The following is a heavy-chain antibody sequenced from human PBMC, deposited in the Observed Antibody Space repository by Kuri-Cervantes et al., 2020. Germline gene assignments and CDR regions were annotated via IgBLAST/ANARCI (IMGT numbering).Heavy chain of an antibody. Sequence: SETLSLTCAISGDSVSSNSAAWNWIRQSPSRGLEWLGRTYYRSKWYNDYAVSVKSRITINPDTSKNQFSLQLNSVTPEDTAVYYCARERFWYCSGGSTYYAGSVKGRFTISRDNSKNTLYLQMNSLRAEDTAVYYCAREMITITTLFDFWGQGTLVTVSS. D-gene: IGHD2-15*01. CDR2: TYYRSKWYN. V-gene: IGHV6-1*01. J-gene: IGHJ4*02. CDR1: GDSVSSNSAA. CDR3: ARERFWYCSGGSTYYAGSVKGRFTISRDNSKNTLYLQMNSLRAEDTAVYYCAREMITITTLFDF.